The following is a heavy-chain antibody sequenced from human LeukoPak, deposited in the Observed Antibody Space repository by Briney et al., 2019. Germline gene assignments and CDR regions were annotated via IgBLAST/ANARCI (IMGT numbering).Heavy chain of an antibody. CDR1: GGSISGYY. Sequence: SETLSLTCTVSGGSISGYYWSWIRQPPGKRLEWIGYIYYSGSTNYNPSLKSRVTISVDMSKNQFSLKLSSVTAADTAVYYCARVAVVTARGAFDIWGQGTMVTVSS. D-gene: IGHD2-21*02. CDR3: ARVAVVTARGAFDI. J-gene: IGHJ3*02. V-gene: IGHV4-59*01. CDR2: IYYSGST.